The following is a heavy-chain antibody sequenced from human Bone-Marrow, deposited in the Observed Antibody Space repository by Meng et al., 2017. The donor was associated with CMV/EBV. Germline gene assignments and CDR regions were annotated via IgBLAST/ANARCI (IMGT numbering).Heavy chain of an antibody. CDR3: ARNFFGSWYLMDY. CDR1: GFTFSSYW. V-gene: IGHV3-74*01. D-gene: IGHD6-13*01. Sequence: GESLKISCAASGFTFSSYWMHWVRQAPGKGLVWVSRSNSDGSSTSYADSVKGRFTSSRDNAKNTLYLQMDSLRAEDSAVYYCARNFFGSWYLMDYWGQGKLVNVAS. J-gene: IGHJ4*02. CDR2: SNSDGSST.